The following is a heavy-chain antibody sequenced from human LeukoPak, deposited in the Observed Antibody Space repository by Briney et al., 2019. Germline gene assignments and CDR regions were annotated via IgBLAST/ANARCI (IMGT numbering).Heavy chain of an antibody. D-gene: IGHD6-13*01. J-gene: IGHJ4*02. CDR1: GFTFSSYS. Sequence: PGGSLRLSCAASGFTFSSYSMNWVRQAPGKGLEWVSSISSSSSYIYYADSVKGRFTISRDNAKNSLYLQMNSLRAEDTAVYYCARGYSSSWGLKYYFDYWGQGTLVTVSS. CDR3: ARGYSSSWGLKYYFDY. V-gene: IGHV3-21*01. CDR2: ISSSSSYI.